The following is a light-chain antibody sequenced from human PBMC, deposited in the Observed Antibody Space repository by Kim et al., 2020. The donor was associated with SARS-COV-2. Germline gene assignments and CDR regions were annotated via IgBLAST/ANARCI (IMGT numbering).Light chain of an antibody. Sequence: GQRVTISCLGSNSDIGSNSVNWYQQLPGTSPKLLIYNNNQRPSGVPDRFSGSKSGTSASLAISGLQSEDEADYYCAAWDDSLNGPVFGGGTKLTVL. V-gene: IGLV1-44*01. CDR2: NNN. J-gene: IGLJ3*02. CDR1: NSDIGSNS. CDR3: AAWDDSLNGPV.